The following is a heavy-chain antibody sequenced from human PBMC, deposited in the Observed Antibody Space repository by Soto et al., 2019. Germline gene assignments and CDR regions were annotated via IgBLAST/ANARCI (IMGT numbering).Heavy chain of an antibody. CDR3: ARGQRFSDWFDP. CDR1: GGSMSSYY. V-gene: IGHV4-4*07. Sequence: SESLCLPCTVSGGSMSSYYWTWIRQPAGKGLEWIGRVYSSGGTHYNPSLKSRVTISLDTSKNQFSLRLLSVTDADTAVYYCARGQRFSDWFDPWGQGTLVTVSS. CDR2: VYSSGGT. J-gene: IGHJ5*02. D-gene: IGHD3-3*01.